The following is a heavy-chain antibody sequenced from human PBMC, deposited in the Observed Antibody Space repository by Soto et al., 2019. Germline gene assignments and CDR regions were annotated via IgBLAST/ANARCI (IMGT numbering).Heavy chain of an antibody. D-gene: IGHD3-10*01. CDR1: GFTFSSYV. J-gene: IGHJ5*02. CDR2: ISGSGGST. CDR3: ARDLYMVRGYNWFDP. Sequence: LRLSCAASGFTFSSYVMSWVCQAPGKGLEWVSAISGSGGSTYYADSVKGRFTISKDNAKNSLYLQMNSLRAEDTAVYYCARDLYMVRGYNWFDPWGQGTLVTVSS. V-gene: IGHV3-23*01.